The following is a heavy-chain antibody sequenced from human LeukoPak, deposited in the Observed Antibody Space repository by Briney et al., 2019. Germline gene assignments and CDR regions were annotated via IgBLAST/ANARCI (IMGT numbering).Heavy chain of an antibody. CDR1: GFTFSDHY. CDR3: ARYCSSTSCYGPNAFDI. V-gene: IGHV3-11*01. Sequence: GGSLRLSCAASGFTFSDHYMSWIRQAPGKGLEWVSYISSSGSTIYYADSVKGRFTISRDNAKNSLYLQMNSLRAEDTAVYYCARYCSSTSCYGPNAFDIWGQGTMVTVSS. J-gene: IGHJ3*02. CDR2: ISSSGSTI. D-gene: IGHD2-2*01.